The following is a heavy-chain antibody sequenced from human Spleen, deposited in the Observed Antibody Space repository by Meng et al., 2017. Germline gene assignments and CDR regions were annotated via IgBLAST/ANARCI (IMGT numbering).Heavy chain of an antibody. D-gene: IGHD6-13*01. V-gene: IGHV3-21*01. CDR1: GFTFSSYS. CDR3: ARDDFGQQLTPLPFDY. J-gene: IGHJ4*02. CDR2: ISSSSSYI. Sequence: GDSLKISCAASGFTFSSYSMNWVRQAPGKGLEWFSSISSSSSYIYYADSVKGRFTISRDNAKNSLYLQMNSLRAEDTAVYYCARDDFGQQLTPLPFDYWGQGTLVTVSS.